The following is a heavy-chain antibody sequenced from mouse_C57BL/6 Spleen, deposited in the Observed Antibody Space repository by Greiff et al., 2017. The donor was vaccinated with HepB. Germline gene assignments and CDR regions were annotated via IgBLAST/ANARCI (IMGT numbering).Heavy chain of an antibody. D-gene: IGHD1-1*01. CDR2: INPNYGTT. J-gene: IGHJ1*03. CDR3: ARGGRDGSSWDWYFDV. V-gene: IGHV1-39*01. Sequence: VQLQQSGPELVKPGASVKISCKASGYSFTDYNMNWVKQSTGKSLEWIGVINPNYGTTSYNQKFKGKATLTVDQSSSTAYMQLNSLTSEDSAVYYCARGGRDGSSWDWYFDVWGTGTTVTVSS. CDR1: GYSFTDYN.